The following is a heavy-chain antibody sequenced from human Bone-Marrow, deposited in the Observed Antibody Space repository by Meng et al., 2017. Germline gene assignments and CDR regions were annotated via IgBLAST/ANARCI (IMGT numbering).Heavy chain of an antibody. V-gene: IGHV3-23*01. Sequence: ELQLLGSGGGFVQPGGSLVLSWAASGLPLSSYAMSWVRQAPGKGLEWVSAISGSGGSTYYADSVKGRFTISRDNSKNTLYLQMNSLRAEDTAVYYCAKDAIKWELPNWGQGTLVTVSS. CDR1: GLPLSSYA. D-gene: IGHD1-26*01. CDR3: AKDAIKWELPN. J-gene: IGHJ4*02. CDR2: ISGSGGST.